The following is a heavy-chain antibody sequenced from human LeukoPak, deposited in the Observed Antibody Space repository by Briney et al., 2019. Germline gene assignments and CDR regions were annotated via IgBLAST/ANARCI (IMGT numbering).Heavy chain of an antibody. V-gene: IGHV3-74*01. CDR2: INSDGSST. J-gene: IGHJ3*02. D-gene: IGHD2-15*01. CDR1: GFTFSSYW. CDR3: ARVDVCSGGSCYPDAFDI. Sequence: GGPLRLSCAASGFTFSSYWMHWVRQAPGKGLVWVSRINSDGSSTSYADSVKGRFTISRDNAKNTLYLQMNSLRAEDTAVYYCARVDVCSGGSCYPDAFDIWGQGTMVTVSS.